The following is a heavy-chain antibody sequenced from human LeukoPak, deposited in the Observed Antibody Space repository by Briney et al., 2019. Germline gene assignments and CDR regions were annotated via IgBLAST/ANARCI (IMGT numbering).Heavy chain of an antibody. CDR1: GGTFSSYA. CDR3: ARRRVGDYDSSGYYDWFDP. Sequence: ASVKVSCKASGGTFSSYAISWVRQAPGQGLEWMGRIIPILGIANYAQKFQGRVTITADKSTSTAYMELSSLRSEDTAVYYCARRRVGDYDSSGYYDWFDPWGQGTLVTVSS. J-gene: IGHJ5*02. CDR2: IIPILGIA. V-gene: IGHV1-69*04. D-gene: IGHD3-22*01.